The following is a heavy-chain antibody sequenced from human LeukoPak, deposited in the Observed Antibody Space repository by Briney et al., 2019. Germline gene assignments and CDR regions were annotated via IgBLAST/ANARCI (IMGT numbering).Heavy chain of an antibody. D-gene: IGHD6-6*01. J-gene: IGHJ5*02. Sequence: PSETLSLTCAVSGYSISSGYYWGWIRQPPGKGLEWIGSIYYSGSTYYNPSLKSRVTISVDTSKNQFSLKLSSVTAADTAVYYCARQSSSSSNWFDPWGQGTLVTVSS. CDR2: IYYSGST. CDR3: ARQSSSSSNWFDP. V-gene: IGHV4-38-2*01. CDR1: GYSISSGYY.